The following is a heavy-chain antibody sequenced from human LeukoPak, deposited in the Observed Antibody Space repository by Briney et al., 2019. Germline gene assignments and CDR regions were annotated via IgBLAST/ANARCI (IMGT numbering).Heavy chain of an antibody. J-gene: IGHJ4*02. V-gene: IGHV4-59*01. D-gene: IGHD1-26*01. CDR1: GGSISSYY. Sequence: SETLSLTCTVSGGSISSYYWSWIRQPPGKGLEWIGYTYYSGSTNYNPSLKSRVTISVDTSKNQFSLKVSSVTADDTAVYYCARDRASGSYSRSDYWGQGTLVTVSS. CDR2: TYYSGST. CDR3: ARDRASGSYSRSDY.